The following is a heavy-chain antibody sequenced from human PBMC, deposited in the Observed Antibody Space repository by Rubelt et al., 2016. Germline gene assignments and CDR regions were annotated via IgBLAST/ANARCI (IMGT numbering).Heavy chain of an antibody. CDR2: IIPILGIA. CDR3: ARSPRYDFEDNWFDP. D-gene: IGHD3-3*01. J-gene: IGHJ5*02. Sequence: QVQLVQSGAVVKKPGSSVKVSCKASGGTFSSYAISWVRQAPGQGLEWMGRIIPILGIANYAQKFQGRVTITAEKSTSTAYMELSSLRSEDTAVYYCARSPRYDFEDNWFDPWGQGTLATVSS. CDR1: GGTFSSYA. V-gene: IGHV1-69*04.